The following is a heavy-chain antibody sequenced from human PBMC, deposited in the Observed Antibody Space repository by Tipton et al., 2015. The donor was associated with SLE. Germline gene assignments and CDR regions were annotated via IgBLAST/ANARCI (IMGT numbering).Heavy chain of an antibody. CDR1: GFTFSNAW. Sequence: SLRLSCAASGFTFSNAWMSWVRQAPGKGLEWVGRIKSKTDGGTTDYAAPVKGRFTISRDDSKNTLYLQMNSLKTEDTAVYYCTTLGDSGSDYYMDVWGKGTTVTVSS. CDR2: IKSKTDGGTT. CDR3: TTLGDSGSDYYMDV. D-gene: IGHD1-26*01. J-gene: IGHJ6*03. V-gene: IGHV3-15*01.